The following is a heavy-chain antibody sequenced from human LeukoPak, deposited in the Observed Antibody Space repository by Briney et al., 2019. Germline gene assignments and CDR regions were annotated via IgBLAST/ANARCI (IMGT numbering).Heavy chain of an antibody. CDR2: IRSKAYGGTT. CDR3: ARRFDC. J-gene: IGHJ5*01. Sequence: PGGSLRLSCTASGFTFGDYAMSWVRQAPGKGLEWVGFIRSKAYGGTTEYAASVKGRFTISRDNAKNSLYLQISSLRAEDTAVYFCARRFDCWGQGVLVTVSS. CDR1: GFTFGDYA. V-gene: IGHV3-49*04.